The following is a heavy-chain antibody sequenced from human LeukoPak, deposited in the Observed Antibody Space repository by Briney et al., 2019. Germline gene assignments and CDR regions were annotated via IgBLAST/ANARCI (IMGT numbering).Heavy chain of an antibody. Sequence: SETLSLTCTVSGGSITSYYWGWIRQPPGKELEWIGYIYNGGSAKYNPSLKSRVTISIDTSKNQFSLKLSSVTAADTAVYYCARLVGGVTRRWSYYYYYMDVWGKGTTVTVSS. V-gene: IGHV4-4*09. D-gene: IGHD2-15*01. CDR2: IYNGGSA. CDR1: GGSITSYY. J-gene: IGHJ6*03. CDR3: ARLVGGVTRRWSYYYYYMDV.